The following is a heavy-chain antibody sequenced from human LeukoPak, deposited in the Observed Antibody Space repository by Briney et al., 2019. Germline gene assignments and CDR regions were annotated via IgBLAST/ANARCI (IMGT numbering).Heavy chain of an antibody. CDR2: ISYDGSNK. CDR1: GFTFSSYA. Sequence: PGGSLRLSCAASGFTFSSYAMHWVRQAPGKGLEWVAVISYDGSNKYYADSVKGRFTISRDNSKNTLYLQMNSLRAEDTAVYYCARDLVVPAATFDYWGQGTLVTVSS. J-gene: IGHJ4*02. V-gene: IGHV3-30-3*01. D-gene: IGHD2-2*01. CDR3: ARDLVVPAATFDY.